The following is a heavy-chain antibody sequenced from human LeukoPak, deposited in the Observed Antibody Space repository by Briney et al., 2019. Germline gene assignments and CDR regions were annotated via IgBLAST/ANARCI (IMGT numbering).Heavy chain of an antibody. CDR1: GFTFSSYA. V-gene: IGHV3-30*04. CDR2: ISYDGSNK. J-gene: IGHJ4*02. Sequence: PGGSLRLSCAASGFTFSSYAMHWVRQAPGKGLEWVAVISYDGSNKYYADSVKGRFTISRDNSKNTLYLQVNSLRAEDTAVYYCARGGYSSDGYYFDYGGQGTLVTVSP. CDR3: ARGGYSSDGYYFDY. D-gene: IGHD6-19*01.